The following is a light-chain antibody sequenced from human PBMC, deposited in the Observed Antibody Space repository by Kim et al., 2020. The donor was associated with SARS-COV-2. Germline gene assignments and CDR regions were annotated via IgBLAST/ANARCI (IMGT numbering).Light chain of an antibody. CDR2: GNT. Sequence: QSITISCTGSSSDVGTYYVVHWYQQLPGKAPKVLIYGNTVRPSGVSDRFSGSKSGNSASLAITGLQAEDEADYYCQSYASSLSGYVFGTGTKVTVL. CDR1: SSDVGTYYV. CDR3: QSYASSLSGYV. V-gene: IGLV1-40*01. J-gene: IGLJ1*01.